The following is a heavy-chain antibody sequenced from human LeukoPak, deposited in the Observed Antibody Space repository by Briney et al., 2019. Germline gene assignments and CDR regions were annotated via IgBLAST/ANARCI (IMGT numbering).Heavy chain of an antibody. CDR3: ARCTASCYANAFDV. CDR1: GFTFKNNA. Sequence: GGSLRLSCAASGFTFKNNAMTWVRQAPGKRLEWVSAINGGGDDTEYADSVKGRFTISRANSKNTLFLQMNNLRPEDTAVYYCARCTASCYANAFDVWGQGTLLTVSS. D-gene: IGHD2-2*01. J-gene: IGHJ3*01. V-gene: IGHV3-23*01. CDR2: INGGGDDT.